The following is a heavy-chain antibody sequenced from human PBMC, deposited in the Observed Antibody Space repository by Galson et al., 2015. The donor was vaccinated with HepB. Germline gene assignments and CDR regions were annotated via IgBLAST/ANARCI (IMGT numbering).Heavy chain of an antibody. J-gene: IGHJ6*02. CDR2: IRTDGSAK. V-gene: IGHV3-7*01. CDR1: GFSFSSYW. D-gene: IGHD2-2*01. Sequence: SLRLSCAASGFSFSSYWMSWVRQAPGKGLEWVATIRTDGSAKHYVDSVRGRFTISRDNAKNTVYLQMNSLRAEDTAVYYCARDEGPTYCGSATCNFYGVDVWGQGTLVTVSS. CDR3: ARDEGPTYCGSATCNFYGVDV.